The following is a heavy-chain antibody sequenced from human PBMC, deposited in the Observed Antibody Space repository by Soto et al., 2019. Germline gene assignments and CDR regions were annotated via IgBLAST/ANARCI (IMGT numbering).Heavy chain of an antibody. J-gene: IGHJ4*02. CDR2: INPNSGGT. CDR3: ARVWGYCSGGSCRSTAFDY. Sequence: GASVKVSCKASGYTFTGYYMHWVRQAPGQGLEWMGWINPNSGGTNYAQKFQGRVTMTRDTSISTAYMELSRLRSDDTAVYYCARVWGYCSGGSCRSTAFDYWGQGTLVTVSS. V-gene: IGHV1-2*02. D-gene: IGHD2-15*01. CDR1: GYTFTGYY.